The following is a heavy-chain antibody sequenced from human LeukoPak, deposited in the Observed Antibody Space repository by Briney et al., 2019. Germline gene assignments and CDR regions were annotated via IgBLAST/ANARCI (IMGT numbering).Heavy chain of an antibody. D-gene: IGHD1-14*01. CDR3: ASYEPYRLVAFDI. J-gene: IGHJ3*02. CDR1: GGSISSYY. V-gene: IGHV4-59*01. CDR2: IYYSGST. Sequence: SETLSLTCTVSGGSISSYYWSWIRQPPGKGLEWIGYIYYSGSTNYNPSLKSRVTISVDTSKNQFSLKLSSVTAADTAVYYCASYEPYRLVAFDIWGQGTMVTVSS.